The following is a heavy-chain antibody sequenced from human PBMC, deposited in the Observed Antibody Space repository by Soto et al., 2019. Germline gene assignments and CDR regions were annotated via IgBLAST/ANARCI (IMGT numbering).Heavy chain of an antibody. J-gene: IGHJ6*02. CDR1: GFTFSSYA. D-gene: IGHD6-6*01. CDR3: ARPEYSSLSYGMDV. Sequence: PGGSLRLSCAASGFTFSSYAMSWVRQAPGKGLEWVSAISGSGGSTYYADSVKGRFTISRDNSKNTLYLQMNSLRDEDTAVFYCARPEYSSLSYGMDVWGQGTTVTVSS. CDR2: ISGSGGST. V-gene: IGHV3-23*01.